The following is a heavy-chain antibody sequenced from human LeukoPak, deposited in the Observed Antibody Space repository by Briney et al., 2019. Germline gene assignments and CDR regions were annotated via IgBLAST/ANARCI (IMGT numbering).Heavy chain of an antibody. CDR1: GYTFTSYY. D-gene: IGHD4-23*01. CDR3: ARHPGKVTNDWYFDL. J-gene: IGHJ2*01. V-gene: IGHV1-2*02. Sequence: ASVKVSCKASGYTFTSYYMHWVRQAPGQGLERMGWINPNSGGTNYAQKFQGRVTMTRDTSITTAYMELSRLSSDDTAVYYCARHPGKVTNDWYFDLWGRGTLVTVSS. CDR2: INPNSGGT.